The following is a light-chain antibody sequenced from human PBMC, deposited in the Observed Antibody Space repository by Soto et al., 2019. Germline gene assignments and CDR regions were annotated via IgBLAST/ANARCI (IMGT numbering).Light chain of an antibody. CDR3: QKYKGT. V-gene: IGKV1-27*01. J-gene: IGKJ1*01. Sequence: DIQMTQSPSSLSASVGDRVTITCRASQGISNFLAWYQQKPGKVPKLLIYAASTLQSGVPSRFSGSGSGTDFTLTIRSLQPEDVATYYCQKYKGTFGQGTKVEIK. CDR1: QGISNF. CDR2: AAS.